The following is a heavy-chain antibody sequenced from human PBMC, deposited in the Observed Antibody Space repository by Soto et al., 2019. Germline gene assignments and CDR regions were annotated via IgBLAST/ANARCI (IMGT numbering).Heavy chain of an antibody. V-gene: IGHV4-59*01. CDR2: IYYSGST. CDR3: ARSPYYYDSSGHAH. Sequence: SETLSLTCTVSGGSISSYYWSWIRQPPGKGLEWIGYIYYSGSTNYNPSLKSRVTISVDTSKNQFSLKLSSVTAAGTAVYYCARSPYYYDSSGHAHWGQGTLVTVSS. CDR1: GGSISSYY. J-gene: IGHJ4*02. D-gene: IGHD3-22*01.